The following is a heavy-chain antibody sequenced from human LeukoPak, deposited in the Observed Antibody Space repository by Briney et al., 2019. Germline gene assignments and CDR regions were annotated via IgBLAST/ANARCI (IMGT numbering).Heavy chain of an antibody. CDR2: IYYSGST. Sequence: KASETLSLTCTVSGGSISSYYWSWIRQPPGKGLEWIGYIYYSGSTNYNPSLKSRVTISVDTSKNQFSLKLSSVTAADTAVYYCARDFQGAFNIWAQETMVTVSS. V-gene: IGHV4-59*01. CDR3: ARDFQGAFNI. J-gene: IGHJ3*02. CDR1: GGSISSYY.